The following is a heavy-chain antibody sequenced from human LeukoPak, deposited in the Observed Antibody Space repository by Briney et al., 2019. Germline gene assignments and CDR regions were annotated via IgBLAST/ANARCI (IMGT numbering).Heavy chain of an antibody. CDR3: ARVPAWGYYYDSSGYFGFDY. V-gene: IGHV4-34*01. D-gene: IGHD3-22*01. CDR1: GGSFSGYY. Sequence: PSETLSLTCAVYGGSFSGYYWSWIRQPPGKGLEWIGEINHSGSTNYNPSLKSRVTISVDTSKNQFSLKLSSVTAADTAVYYCARVPAWGYYYDSSGYFGFDYWGQGTLVTVSS. CDR2: INHSGST. J-gene: IGHJ4*02.